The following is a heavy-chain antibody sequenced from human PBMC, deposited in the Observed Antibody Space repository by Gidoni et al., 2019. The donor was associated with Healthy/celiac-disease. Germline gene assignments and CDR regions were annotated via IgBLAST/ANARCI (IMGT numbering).Heavy chain of an antibody. CDR2: ISWNSGSI. CDR3: AKDYGGNSGAFDI. J-gene: IGHJ3*02. D-gene: IGHD4-17*01. CDR1: GFTFDDYA. V-gene: IGHV3-9*01. Sequence: EVQLVESGGGLVQPGRSLRLSCAASGFTFDDYAMHWVRQAPGKGLEWVSGISWNSGSIGYADSVKGRFTISRDNAKNSLYLQMNSLRAEDTALYYCAKDYGGNSGAFDIWGQGTMVTVSS.